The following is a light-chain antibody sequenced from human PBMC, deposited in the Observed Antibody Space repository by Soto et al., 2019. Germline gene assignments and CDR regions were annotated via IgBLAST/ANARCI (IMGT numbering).Light chain of an antibody. Sequence: DIQMTQSPSSLSASVGDRVTITCRASQSISSYLNWYQQKPGKAPKLLIYAASSLQSGVPSRFSGSGSGTDFTLTISSLQPEDFATYYCQQSYRTPPFFTFGPGTKVDIK. J-gene: IGKJ3*01. CDR2: AAS. CDR3: QQSYRTPPFFT. CDR1: QSISSY. V-gene: IGKV1-39*01.